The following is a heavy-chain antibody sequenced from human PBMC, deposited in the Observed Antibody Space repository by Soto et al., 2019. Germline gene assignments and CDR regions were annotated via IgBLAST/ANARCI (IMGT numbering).Heavy chain of an antibody. CDR2: ISYDGKNI. CDR1: GCNLDSYA. D-gene: IGHD1-1*01. V-gene: IGHV3-30*03. CDR3: ARDYGALNADRFQY. Sequence: VESGGGVVQPGRSLRLSCAASGCNLDSYAMNWVRQAPGKGHEGVATISYDGKNIYYADFVRGRFTISKDNSNNTLYLRLSSLIPEDTAIYYCARDYGALNADRFQYWGQGTLVTVSS. J-gene: IGHJ1*01.